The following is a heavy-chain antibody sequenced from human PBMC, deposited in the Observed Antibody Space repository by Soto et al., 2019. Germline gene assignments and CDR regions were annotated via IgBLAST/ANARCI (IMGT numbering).Heavy chain of an antibody. J-gene: IGHJ4*02. CDR1: GGSISSGGYS. Sequence: QLQLQESGSGLVKPSQTLSLTCAVSGGSISSGGYSWSWIRQPPGKGMEWIGYIYHSGRTYYNPSLKSRVTISGDRSKYQFSPKLSSVPAADTAVYYCASGQQLVRNYWGQGTLVTVSS. D-gene: IGHD6-13*01. V-gene: IGHV4-30-2*01. CDR3: ASGQQLVRNY. CDR2: IYHSGRT.